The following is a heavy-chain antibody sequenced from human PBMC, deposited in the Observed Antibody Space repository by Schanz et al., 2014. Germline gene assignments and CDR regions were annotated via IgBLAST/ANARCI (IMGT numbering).Heavy chain of an antibody. Sequence: EVQLLESGGRLVQPGGSLRLSCTVSGFTVNNYAMNWVRQAPGRGLEWVSGITRQGTTYYGDFVRGRFSISRDLSSNTLYLQMNSLRADDSAIYYCAKEHTSSGWPAFDVWGHGTQVTVSS. CDR3: AKEHTSSGWPAFDV. J-gene: IGHJ4*03. CDR1: GFTVNNYA. V-gene: IGHV3-23*01. D-gene: IGHD6-19*01. CDR2: ITRQGTT.